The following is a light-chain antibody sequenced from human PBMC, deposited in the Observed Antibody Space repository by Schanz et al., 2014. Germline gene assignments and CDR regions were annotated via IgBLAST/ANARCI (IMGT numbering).Light chain of an antibody. Sequence: EIVLTQSPATLSLSPGERATLSCRASQSVSSYLAWYQQKPGQAPRLLIFGASSRATSVPDRFSASGSGTDFTLTITRLEPEDCAVYYCQQYGTSPFTFGPGTKVDIK. CDR2: GAS. CDR1: QSVSSY. J-gene: IGKJ3*01. CDR3: QQYGTSPFT. V-gene: IGKV3-20*01.